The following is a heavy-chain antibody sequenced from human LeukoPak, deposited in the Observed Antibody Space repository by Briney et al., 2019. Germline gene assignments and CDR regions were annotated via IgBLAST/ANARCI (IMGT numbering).Heavy chain of an antibody. D-gene: IGHD6-13*01. CDR2: IYFVGSS. V-gene: IGHV4-59*08. CDR3: ARHQSNSGWSPFDY. CDR1: GGSISTYY. Sequence: SETLSLTCTVSGGSISTYYWSWIRQPPGKGLEWIGYIYFVGSSDYNPSLKSRVTISVDTSKNQFSLKLRSVTAADTAVYYCARHQSNSGWSPFDYWGQGTLVTVSS. J-gene: IGHJ4*02.